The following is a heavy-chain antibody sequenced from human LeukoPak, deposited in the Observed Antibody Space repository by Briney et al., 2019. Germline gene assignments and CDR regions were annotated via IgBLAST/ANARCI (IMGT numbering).Heavy chain of an antibody. CDR3: ARVASSGWYWGY. CDR1: GFTFSSYE. D-gene: IGHD6-19*01. Sequence: GGSLRLSCAASGFTFSSYEMNWVRQAPGKGLEWVSYISSSGSTIYYADSVKGRFTISRDNAKNSLYLQMNSLRAEDTVVYYCARVASSGWYWGYWGQGTLVTVSS. V-gene: IGHV3-48*03. CDR2: ISSSGSTI. J-gene: IGHJ4*02.